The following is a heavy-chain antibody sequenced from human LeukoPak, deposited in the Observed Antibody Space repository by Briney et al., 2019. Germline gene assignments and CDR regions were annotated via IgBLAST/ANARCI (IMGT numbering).Heavy chain of an antibody. J-gene: IGHJ6*03. CDR2: IYYSGST. CDR1: GGSLSNFY. V-gene: IGHV4-59*01. CDR3: ARAPYYYYYMDV. Sequence: SETLSLTCTVSGGSLSNFYWSWIRQPPGKGLEWIGYIYYSGSTDYNPSLKSRATISVDTSKNQFSLKLSSVTAADTAVYYCARAPYYYYYMDVWGKGTTVTVSS.